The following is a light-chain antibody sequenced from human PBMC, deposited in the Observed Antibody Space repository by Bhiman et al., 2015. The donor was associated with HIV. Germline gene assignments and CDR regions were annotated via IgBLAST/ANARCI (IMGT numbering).Light chain of an antibody. CDR3: QSGDSSGTYV. CDR2: QNN. CDR1: KLGDKY. J-gene: IGLJ1*01. V-gene: IGLV3-25*03. Sequence: SYELTQPPSVSVSPGQTASITCSGDKLGDKYACWYQQKPGQSPVLVIYQNNKRPSGIPERFSGSSSGTTVTLTISGVQAEDEADYYCQSGDSSGTYVFGTGTKVTVL.